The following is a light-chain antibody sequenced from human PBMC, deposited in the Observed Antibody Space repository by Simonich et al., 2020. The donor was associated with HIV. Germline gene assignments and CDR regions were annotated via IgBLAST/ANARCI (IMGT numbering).Light chain of an antibody. CDR2: KDS. CDR3: QSADNSGTYRA. CDR1: ALPKQY. J-gene: IGLJ3*02. Sequence: SYELTQPPLVSVSPGQTARITCSGDALPKQYAYWYQKKPGQAPVFVIYKDSERPSGIPERFSGSSSGTTVTLTISGVQAEDEADYYCQSADNSGTYRAFGGGTKLTVL. V-gene: IGLV3-25*03.